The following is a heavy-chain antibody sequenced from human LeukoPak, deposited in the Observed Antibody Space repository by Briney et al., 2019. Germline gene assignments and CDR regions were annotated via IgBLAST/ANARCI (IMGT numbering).Heavy chain of an antibody. CDR3: ARGGRAYCGGDCLYDAFDI. CDR2: IIPIFGTA. Sequence: SVKVSCKASGGTFSSYAVSWVRQAPGQGLEWMGGIIPIFGTANYAQKFQGRVTITADESTSTAYMELSSLRSEDAAVYYCARGGRAYCGGDCLYDAFDIWGHGTMVTVSS. D-gene: IGHD2-21*02. V-gene: IGHV1-69*01. CDR1: GGTFSSYA. J-gene: IGHJ3*02.